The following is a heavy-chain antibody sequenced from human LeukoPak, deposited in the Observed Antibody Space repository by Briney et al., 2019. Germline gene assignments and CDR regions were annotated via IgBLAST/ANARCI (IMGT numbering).Heavy chain of an antibody. V-gene: IGHV3-48*03. CDR1: EFTFSTYE. CDR3: ARAPVFGDF. J-gene: IGHJ4*02. CDR2: ISGSGSTI. D-gene: IGHD3-10*02. Sequence: SGGSLRLSCAASEFTFSTYEMMWVRQAPGKGLEWVSYISGSGSTIYYADSVKGRFTISRDNAKNSLYLQVNGLRAEDTAVYYCARAPVFGDFWGQGTLVTVSS.